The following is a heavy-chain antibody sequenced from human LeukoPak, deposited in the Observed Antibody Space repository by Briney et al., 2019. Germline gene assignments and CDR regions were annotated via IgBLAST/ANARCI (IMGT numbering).Heavy chain of an antibody. CDR2: IYYSGST. CDR3: ARVGATTVGAFDI. J-gene: IGHJ3*02. CDR1: GGSISSYY. D-gene: IGHD1-26*01. Sequence: PSETLSLTCTVSGGSISSYYWSWIRQPPGKGLEWIGYIYYSGSTNYNPSLKSRVTISVDTSKNQFSLKLSSVTAADTAVYYCARVGATTVGAFDIWGQGTMVTVSS. V-gene: IGHV4-59*01.